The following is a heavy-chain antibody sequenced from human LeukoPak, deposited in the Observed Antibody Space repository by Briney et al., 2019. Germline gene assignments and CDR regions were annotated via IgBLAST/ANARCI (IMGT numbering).Heavy chain of an antibody. CDR3: ARALWFGGLFPLHY. D-gene: IGHD3-10*01. J-gene: IGHJ4*02. V-gene: IGHV1-3*01. Sequence: ASVKVSCKASGYTFTSYAMHWVRQAPGQRLEWMGWINAGNGNTKYSQKLQGRVTITRDTSASTAYMELSSLRSEDTAVYYCARALWFGGLFPLHYWGQGTLVTVSS. CDR2: INAGNGNT. CDR1: GYTFTSYA.